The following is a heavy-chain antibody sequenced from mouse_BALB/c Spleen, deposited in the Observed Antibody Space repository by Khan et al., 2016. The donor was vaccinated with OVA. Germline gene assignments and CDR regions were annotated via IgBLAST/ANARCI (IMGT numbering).Heavy chain of an antibody. CDR2: ISYSGTT. J-gene: IGHJ4*01. CDR3: ERWNCYGYAMDY. CDR1: GYSITSNYA. D-gene: IGHD1-1*01. Sequence: EVQLQESGPGLVKPSQSLSLTCTVTGYSITSNYAWNWIRQFPGNKLEWMGYISYSGTTSYNPSLKSRISITRDTSKNQFFLQLNSVTTEDTATYYCERWNCYGYAMDYWGQGTSVTVSS. V-gene: IGHV3-2*02.